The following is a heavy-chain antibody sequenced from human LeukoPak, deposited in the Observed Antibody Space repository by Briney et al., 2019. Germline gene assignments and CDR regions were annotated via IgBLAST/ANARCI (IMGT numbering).Heavy chain of an antibody. CDR2: ISSNGGST. D-gene: IGHD2-2*01. CDR3: VKAQYGGRAYFDY. J-gene: IGHJ4*02. Sequence: GGSLRLSCSASGFTFSSYAMHWVRQAPGKGLEYVSAISSNGGSTYYADSVKGRFTISRDNSKNTLYLQMSSLRAGDTAVYYCVKAQYGGRAYFDYWGQGTLVTVSS. V-gene: IGHV3-64D*06. CDR1: GFTFSSYA.